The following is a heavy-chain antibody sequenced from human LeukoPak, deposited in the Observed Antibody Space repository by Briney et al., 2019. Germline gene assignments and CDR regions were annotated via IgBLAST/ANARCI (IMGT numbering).Heavy chain of an antibody. Sequence: GGSLRLSYAASGFTFDDYAMHWVRQAPGKGLEWVSLISCDGGSTYYADSVKGRFTISRDNSKNSLYLQMNSLRAEDTALYYCAKEARPGYYSGGSCYPLTYFDYWGQGTLVTVSS. CDR1: GFTFDDYA. V-gene: IGHV3-43D*03. D-gene: IGHD2-15*01. J-gene: IGHJ4*02. CDR2: ISCDGGST. CDR3: AKEARPGYYSGGSCYPLTYFDY.